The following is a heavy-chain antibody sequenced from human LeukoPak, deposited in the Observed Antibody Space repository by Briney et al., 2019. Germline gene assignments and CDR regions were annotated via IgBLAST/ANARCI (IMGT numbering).Heavy chain of an antibody. CDR3: AKLNDFWSGYSDY. CDR1: GFTFSSYS. V-gene: IGHV3-23*01. Sequence: PGGSLRLSCAASGFTFSSYSMSWVRQAPGKGLEWVSAISGSGGSTYYADSVKGRFTISRDNSKNTLYLQMNSLRAEDTAVYYCAKLNDFWSGYSDYWGQGTLVTVSS. D-gene: IGHD3-3*01. CDR2: ISGSGGST. J-gene: IGHJ4*02.